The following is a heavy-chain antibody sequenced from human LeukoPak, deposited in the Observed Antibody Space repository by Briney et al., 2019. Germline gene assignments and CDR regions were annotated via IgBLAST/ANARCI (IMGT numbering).Heavy chain of an antibody. CDR3: AKDLSTSGWILDG. CDR1: GFTFDDYP. V-gene: IGHV3-43*01. Sequence: GGSLRLSCAASGFTFDDYPMHWVRQAPGKGLKWVSFISWDGGSTAYADSVKGRFTISRDNSKNSLYLQMNSLRTDDTALYYCAKDLSTSGWILDGWGQGTLVTVSS. J-gene: IGHJ4*02. CDR2: ISWDGGST. D-gene: IGHD6-19*01.